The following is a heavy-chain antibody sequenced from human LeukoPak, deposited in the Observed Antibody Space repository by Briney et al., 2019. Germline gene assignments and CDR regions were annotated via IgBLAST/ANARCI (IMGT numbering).Heavy chain of an antibody. CDR2: ISWNSGSI. V-gene: IGHV3-9*01. CDR1: GFTFDDYA. D-gene: IGHD5-18*01. J-gene: IGHJ4*02. CDR3: AKDKGYSYGYFDY. Sequence: GGSLRLSCAASGFTFDDYAMHWVRQAPGKGLEWVSGISWNSGSIGYADSVKGRFTISRDNAKNSLYLQMNSLRAEDTALYYCAKDKGYSYGYFDYWGQGTLVTVSS.